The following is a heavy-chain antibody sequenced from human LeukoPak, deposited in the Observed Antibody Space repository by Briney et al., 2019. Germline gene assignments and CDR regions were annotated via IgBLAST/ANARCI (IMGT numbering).Heavy chain of an antibody. J-gene: IGHJ6*03. CDR2: IKQDGSEK. Sequence: PGGSLRLSCAASGFTFSSYSMHWVRQAPGKGLEWVANIKQDGSEKYYVDSVKGRFTISRDNAKNSLYLQMNSLRAEDTAVYYCARDQGSGINYYYYYMDVWGKGTTVTVSS. D-gene: IGHD3-10*01. CDR1: GFTFSSYS. CDR3: ARDQGSGINYYYYYMDV. V-gene: IGHV3-7*01.